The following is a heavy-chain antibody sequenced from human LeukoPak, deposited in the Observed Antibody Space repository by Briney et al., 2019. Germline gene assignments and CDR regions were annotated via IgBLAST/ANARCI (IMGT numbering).Heavy chain of an antibody. CDR3: ARSQVGATKRDYFDY. CDR2: ISAYNGNT. Sequence: ASVKVSCKASGYTFTSYGISWVRQAPGQGLEWMGWISAYNGNTNYAQKLQGRVTMTTDTSTSTAYMELSSLRSEDTAVYYCARSQVGATKRDYFDYWGQGTLVTVSS. J-gene: IGHJ4*02. CDR1: GYTFTSYG. V-gene: IGHV1-18*01. D-gene: IGHD1-26*01.